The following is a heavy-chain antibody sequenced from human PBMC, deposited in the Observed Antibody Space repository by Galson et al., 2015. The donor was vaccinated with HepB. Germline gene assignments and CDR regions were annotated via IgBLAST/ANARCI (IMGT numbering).Heavy chain of an antibody. Sequence: SLRLSCAASGFTFDDYAMHWVPQAPGKGLEWVSGISWNSGSIGYADSVKGRFTISRDNAKNSLYLQMNSLRAEDTALYYCAKDIRRSGWYWFDPWGQGTLVTVSS. CDR2: ISWNSGSI. D-gene: IGHD6-19*01. J-gene: IGHJ5*02. V-gene: IGHV3-9*01. CDR3: AKDIRRSGWYWFDP. CDR1: GFTFDDYA.